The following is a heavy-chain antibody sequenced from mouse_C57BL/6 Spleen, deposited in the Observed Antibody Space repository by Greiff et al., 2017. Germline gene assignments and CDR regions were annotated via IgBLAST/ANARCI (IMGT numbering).Heavy chain of an antibody. J-gene: IGHJ4*01. CDR1: GYSITSGYD. CDR3: AREAHYYAMDY. Sequence: EVKLQESGPGMVKPSQSLSLTCTVTGYSITSGYDWHWIRHFPGNKLEWMGYISYSGSTNYNPSLKSRISITHDTSKNHFFLKLNSVTTEDTATYYCAREAHYYAMDYWGQGTSVTVSS. CDR2: ISYSGST. V-gene: IGHV3-1*01.